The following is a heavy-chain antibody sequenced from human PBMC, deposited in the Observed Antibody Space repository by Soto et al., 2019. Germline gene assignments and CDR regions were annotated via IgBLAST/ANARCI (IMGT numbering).Heavy chain of an antibody. D-gene: IGHD3-3*01. J-gene: IGHJ3*02. V-gene: IGHV3-33*01. Sequence: QVQLVESGGGVVQPGRSLRLSCAASGFTFSSYGMHWVRQAPGKGLEWVSVIWYDGSNKYYADSVKGRFTISRDNSKNTLYLQMNSLRAEDTAVYYCARVRFLELSDDAFDIWGQGTMVTVSS. CDR1: GFTFSSYG. CDR2: IWYDGSNK. CDR3: ARVRFLELSDDAFDI.